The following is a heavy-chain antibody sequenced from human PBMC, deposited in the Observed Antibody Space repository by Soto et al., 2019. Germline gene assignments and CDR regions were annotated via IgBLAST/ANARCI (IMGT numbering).Heavy chain of an antibody. J-gene: IGHJ4*02. V-gene: IGHV3-48*02. CDR3: ARETRLRSSGWSYYFDF. D-gene: IGHD6-19*01. CDR2: ISGSGGTI. Sequence: EVQLVESGGGMVQPGGSLRVSCAASGFTLSSYSMHWVRQAPGKGREWVSYISGSGGTIYYADSVKGRFTISRDNAKNSLSVQMNSLRDEDTAVYFCARETRLRSSGWSYYFDFWGQGTRVTVSS. CDR1: GFTLSSYS.